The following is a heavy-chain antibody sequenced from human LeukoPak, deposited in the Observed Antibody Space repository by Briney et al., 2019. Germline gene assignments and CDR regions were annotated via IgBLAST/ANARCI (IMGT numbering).Heavy chain of an antibody. CDR3: ARPPCSSTSCFFDY. Sequence: GGSLRLSCAASGFTFSSYGMHWVRQAPGKGLEWVAFIRYDGSNKYYADSVKGRFTISRDNSKNTLYLQMNSLRAEDTAVYYCARPPCSSTSCFFDYWGQGTLVTVSS. V-gene: IGHV3-30*02. J-gene: IGHJ4*02. CDR1: GFTFSSYG. CDR2: IRYDGSNK. D-gene: IGHD2-2*01.